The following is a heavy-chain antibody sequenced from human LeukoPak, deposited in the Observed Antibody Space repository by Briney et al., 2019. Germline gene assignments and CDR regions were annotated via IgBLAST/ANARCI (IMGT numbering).Heavy chain of an antibody. V-gene: IGHV3-74*01. D-gene: IGHD1-14*01. CDR2: INSDGSST. CDR1: GFPFSSYW. CDR3: ATGQGHGMDV. Sequence: GGSLGLSCAASGFPFSSYWWNWFRQPPGKGLVWVSRINSDGSSTSYADSMKGRFTISRDNAKNTLYLQMNSLRAEDTAVYYCATGQGHGMDVWGQGTTVTVSS. J-gene: IGHJ6*02.